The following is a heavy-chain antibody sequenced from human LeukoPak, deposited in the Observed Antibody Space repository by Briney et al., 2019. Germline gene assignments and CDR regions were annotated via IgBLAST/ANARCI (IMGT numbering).Heavy chain of an antibody. D-gene: IGHD6-19*01. CDR2: INPNSGGT. V-gene: IGHV1-2*02. CDR3: ARGGEQWLAARYYFDY. J-gene: IGHJ4*02. CDR1: GYTFTGYY. Sequence: ASVKVSCKASGYTFTGYYMHWVRQAPGQGLEWMGWINPNSGGTNYAQKFQGRVTMTRDTSISTAYMELSRLGSDDTAVYYCARGGEQWLAARYYFDYWGQGTLVTVSS.